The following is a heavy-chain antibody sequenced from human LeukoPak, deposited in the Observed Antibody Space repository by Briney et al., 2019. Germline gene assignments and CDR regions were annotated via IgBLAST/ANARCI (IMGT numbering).Heavy chain of an antibody. D-gene: IGHD6-19*01. J-gene: IGHJ4*02. CDR3: TKALSGAWYAEDY. CDR2: IRYDGNIK. CDR1: GFTFSSYG. V-gene: IGHV3-30*02. Sequence: GGSLRLSCAASGFTFSSYGMHWVRQAPGKGLEWVAFIRYDGNIKYYADSVKGRFTISRDNSKNTLYLQMNSLRTEDTGVYYCTKALSGAWYAEDYWGQGTLVTVSP.